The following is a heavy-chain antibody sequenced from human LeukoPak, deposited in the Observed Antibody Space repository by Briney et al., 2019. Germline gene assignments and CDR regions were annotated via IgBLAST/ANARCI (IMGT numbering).Heavy chain of an antibody. CDR3: ARDSILVPGTFDY. J-gene: IGHJ4*02. V-gene: IGHV3-30*02. Sequence: PGGSLRLSYAASGVTFSSYGMHWVRQAPGKGLEWVACIRYDGSNKYYADSVKGRFTTSRDNSKNPLYLKLNSLRAADTAVYYCARDSILVPGTFDYWGQGTVVTVSS. CDR2: IRYDGSNK. CDR1: GVTFSSYG. D-gene: IGHD6-19*01.